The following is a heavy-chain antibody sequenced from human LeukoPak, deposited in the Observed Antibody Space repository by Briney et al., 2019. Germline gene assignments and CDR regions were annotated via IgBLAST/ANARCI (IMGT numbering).Heavy chain of an antibody. D-gene: IGHD3-10*01. CDR3: ATGHGSGTLRDRYYYMDV. CDR1: GGSFSGYY. V-gene: IGHV4-34*01. J-gene: IGHJ6*03. CDR2: INHSGST. Sequence: PSETLSLTCAVYGGSFSGYYWSWIRQPPGKGLEWIGEINHSGSTNYNPSLKSRVTISVDTSKNQFSLKLSSVTAVDTAVYYCATGHGSGTLRDRYYYMDVWGKGTTVTVSS.